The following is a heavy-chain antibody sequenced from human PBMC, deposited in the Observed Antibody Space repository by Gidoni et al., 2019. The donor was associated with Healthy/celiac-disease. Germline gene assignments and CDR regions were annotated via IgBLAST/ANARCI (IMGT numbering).Heavy chain of an antibody. CDR3: ARELTVFLQWLALSY. Sequence: QVQLVESGGGVVQPGRSLRLSCAAAGFTFSSYAMHWVRQAPGKGLEWVAVISYDGSNKYYADSVKGRFTISRDNSKNTLYLQMNSLRAEDTAVYYCARELTVFLQWLALSYWGQGTLVTVSS. D-gene: IGHD6-19*01. V-gene: IGHV3-30*04. CDR1: GFTFSSYA. J-gene: IGHJ4*02. CDR2: ISYDGSNK.